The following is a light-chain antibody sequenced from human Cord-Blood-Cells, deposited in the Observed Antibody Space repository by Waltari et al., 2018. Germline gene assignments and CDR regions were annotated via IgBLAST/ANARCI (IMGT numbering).Light chain of an antibody. Sequence: QSALTQPASVSGSPGQSTTISCTGTSSDVGSYNLVSWYQQHPGKAPQPMIYEVSKRPSGVSNRFSGSKSGNTASLTISGLQAEDEADYYCCSYAGSSTWVFGGGTKLTVL. CDR2: EVS. CDR3: CSYAGSSTWV. V-gene: IGLV2-23*02. J-gene: IGLJ3*02. CDR1: SSDVGSYNL.